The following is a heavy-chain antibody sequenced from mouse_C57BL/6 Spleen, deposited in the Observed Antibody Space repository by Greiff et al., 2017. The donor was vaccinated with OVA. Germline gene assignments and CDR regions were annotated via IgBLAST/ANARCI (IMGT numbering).Heavy chain of an antibody. V-gene: IGHV1-64*01. CDR2: IHPNSGST. J-gene: IGHJ2*01. Sequence: VQLQQPGAELVKPGASVKLSCKASGYTFTSYWMHWVKQRPGQGLEWIGMIHPNSGSTNYNEKFKSKATLTVDKSSSTAYMQLSSLTSEDSAVYCCAREGLGGSSSYYFDYWGQGTTLTVSS. CDR1: GYTFTSYW. D-gene: IGHD1-1*01. CDR3: AREGLGGSSSYYFDY.